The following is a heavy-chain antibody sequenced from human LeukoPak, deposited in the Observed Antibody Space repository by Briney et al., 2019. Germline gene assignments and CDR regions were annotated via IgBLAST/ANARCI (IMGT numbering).Heavy chain of an antibody. V-gene: IGHV3-21*01. Sequence: PGGSLRLSCAASGVTFSSYSMNWVGQAPGKGLEWVSSISSSSSYIYYADSVKGRFTISRDNAKNSLYLQMNSLRAEDTAVYYCARDYCSSTSCYYFDYWGQGTLVTVSS. CDR1: GVTFSSYS. D-gene: IGHD2-2*01. CDR2: ISSSSSYI. J-gene: IGHJ4*02. CDR3: ARDYCSSTSCYYFDY.